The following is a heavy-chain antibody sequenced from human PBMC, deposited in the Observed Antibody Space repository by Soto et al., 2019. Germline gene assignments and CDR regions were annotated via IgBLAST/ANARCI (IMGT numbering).Heavy chain of an antibody. CDR1: GGSISSYY. Sequence: SETLSLTCTVSGGSISSYYWSWIRQPPGKGLEWIGYIYYSGSTNYNPSLKSRVTISVDTSKNQFSLKLSSVTAADTAVYYCARHRGLAVFGLQFFFDYWGQGTLVTVSS. D-gene: IGHD3-3*01. CDR2: IYYSGST. J-gene: IGHJ4*02. CDR3: ARHRGLAVFGLQFFFDY. V-gene: IGHV4-59*01.